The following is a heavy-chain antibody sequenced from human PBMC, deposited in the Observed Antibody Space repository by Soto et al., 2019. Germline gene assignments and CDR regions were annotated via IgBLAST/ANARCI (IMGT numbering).Heavy chain of an antibody. Sequence: GESLTLSCAASGFTFGDSSMRWVRQSPGKGLEWVAAISGTGGAAYYADSVKGRFTISRDNSRNTLFLQMSSLRVDDTAIYHCAKPEEVVRGFDFWGLGTLVTASS. CDR3: AKPEEVVRGFDF. V-gene: IGHV3-23*01. CDR2: ISGTGGAA. J-gene: IGHJ4*02. CDR1: GFTFGDSS. D-gene: IGHD3-10*01.